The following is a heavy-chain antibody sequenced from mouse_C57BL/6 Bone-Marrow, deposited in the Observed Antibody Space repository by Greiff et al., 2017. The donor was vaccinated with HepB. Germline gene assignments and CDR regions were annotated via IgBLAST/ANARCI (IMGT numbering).Heavy chain of an antibody. CDR1: GYAFTNYL. V-gene: IGHV1-54*01. J-gene: IGHJ1*03. CDR2: INPGSGGT. Sequence: QVQLQQPGAELVRPGTSVKVSCKASGYAFTNYLIEWVKQRPGQGLEWIGVINPGSGGTNYNEKFKGKATLTADKSSSTAYMQLSSLTSEDSAVYFCARPGYFDVWGTGTTVTVSS. CDR3: ARPGYFDV.